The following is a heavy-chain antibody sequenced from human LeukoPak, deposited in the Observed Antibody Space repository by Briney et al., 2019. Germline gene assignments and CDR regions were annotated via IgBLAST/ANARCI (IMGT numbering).Heavy chain of an antibody. J-gene: IGHJ4*02. CDR1: AFTFSSYA. CDR3: ANHYGNRYYAPSD. V-gene: IGHV3-23*01. CDR2: ISGSGGST. Sequence: PGGSLRLSCAASAFTFSSYAMSWVRQAPGKGLEWVSAISGSGGSTYYADSVKGRFTISRDNSKNTLYLQMNSLRAEDTAVYYSANHYGNRYYAPSDWGQGNLVTVSS. D-gene: IGHD2-2*01.